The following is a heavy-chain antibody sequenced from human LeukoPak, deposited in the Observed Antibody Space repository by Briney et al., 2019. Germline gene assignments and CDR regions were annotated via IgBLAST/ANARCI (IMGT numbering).Heavy chain of an antibody. V-gene: IGHV4-59*12. CDR1: GGSISSYY. CDR2: IYYSGST. Sequence: PSETLSLTCTVSGGSISSYYWSWIRQPPGKGLEWIGYIYYSGSTNYNPSLKSRVTISVDTSKNQFSLKLSSVTAADTAVYYCARLGGIAARGPFDYWGQGTLVTVSS. J-gene: IGHJ4*02. D-gene: IGHD3-16*01. CDR3: ARLGGIAARGPFDY.